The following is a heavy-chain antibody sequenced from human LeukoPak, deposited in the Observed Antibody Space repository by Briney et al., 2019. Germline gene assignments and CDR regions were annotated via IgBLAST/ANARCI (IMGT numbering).Heavy chain of an antibody. CDR1: GFTFSSYG. V-gene: IGHV3-30*18. CDR3: AKDLRGSGWYPDY. Sequence: GGSLRLSCAASGFTFSSYGMHWVRQAPGKGLEWVAVISYDGSNKYYADSVKGRFTISRDNSKNTLYLQMNSLRAEDTAVYYCAKDLRGSGWYPDYWGQGTLVTVSS. D-gene: IGHD6-19*01. CDR2: ISYDGSNK. J-gene: IGHJ4*02.